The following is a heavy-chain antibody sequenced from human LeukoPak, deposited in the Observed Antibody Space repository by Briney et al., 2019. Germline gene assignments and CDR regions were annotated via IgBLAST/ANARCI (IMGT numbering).Heavy chain of an antibody. D-gene: IGHD1-26*01. J-gene: IGHJ4*02. Sequence: PGGSLRLSCAASGFTFSSYGMHWVRQAPGKGLEWVAVISYDGSNKYYADSVKGRFTISRDNSENTLYLQMNSLRAEDTAVYYCAAKWEPNYWGQGTLVTVSS. V-gene: IGHV3-30*03. CDR3: AAKWEPNY. CDR2: ISYDGSNK. CDR1: GFTFSSYG.